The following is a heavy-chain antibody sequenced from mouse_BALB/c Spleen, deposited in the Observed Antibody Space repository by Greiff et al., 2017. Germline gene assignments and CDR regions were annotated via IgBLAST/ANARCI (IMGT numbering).Heavy chain of an antibody. Sequence: EVQRVESGAELVRSGASVKLSCTASGFNIKDYYMHWVKQRPEQGLEWIGWIDPENGDTEYAPKFQGKATMTADTSSNTAYLQLSSLTSEDTAVYYCNYDGSSYDWYFDVWGAGTTVTVSA. CDR1: GFNIKDYY. CDR3: NYDGSSYDWYFDV. CDR2: IDPENGDT. D-gene: IGHD1-1*01. J-gene: IGHJ1*01. V-gene: IGHV14-4*02.